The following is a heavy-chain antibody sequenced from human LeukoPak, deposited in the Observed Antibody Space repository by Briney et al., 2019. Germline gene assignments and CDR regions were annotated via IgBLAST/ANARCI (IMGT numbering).Heavy chain of an antibody. Sequence: PGGSLRLSCAASGFTFSSYTMSWVRQAPGMGLEWVSSISTDNSYIYYTDSLKGRLTISRDNATHSLYLQMNSLRAEDTAVYYCAKDQGRGLGSYSWGNFDYWGQGTLVTVSS. CDR1: GFTFSSYT. J-gene: IGHJ4*02. CDR3: AKDQGRGLGSYSWGNFDY. D-gene: IGHD3-10*01. CDR2: ISTDNSYI. V-gene: IGHV3-21*04.